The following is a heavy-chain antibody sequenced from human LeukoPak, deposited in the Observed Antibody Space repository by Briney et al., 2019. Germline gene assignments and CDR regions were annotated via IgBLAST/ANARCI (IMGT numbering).Heavy chain of an antibody. J-gene: IGHJ4*02. D-gene: IGHD6-19*01. CDR1: GGTFSSYA. CDR2: IIPIFGTA. Sequence: SVKVSCKASGGTFSSYAISWVRQAPGQGLEWMGGIIPIFGTANYALKFQGRVTITADESTSTAYMELSSLRSEDTAVYYCARGQRIAVAVTGEFDYWGQGTLVTVSS. CDR3: ARGQRIAVAVTGEFDY. V-gene: IGHV1-69*13.